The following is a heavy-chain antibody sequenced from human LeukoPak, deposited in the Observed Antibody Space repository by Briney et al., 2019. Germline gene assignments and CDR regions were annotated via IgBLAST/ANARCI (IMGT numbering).Heavy chain of an antibody. CDR1: GYTLTELS. CDR2: FDPEDGET. V-gene: IGHV1-24*01. J-gene: IGHJ5*02. CDR3: ATATAMAQFNWFDP. Sequence: GASVKVSCKVSGYTLTELSMHWVRQTPGKGLEWMGGFDPEDGETIYAQKFQGRVTMTEDTSTDTAYMELSSLRSEDTAVHYCATATAMAQFNWFDPWGQGTLVTVSS. D-gene: IGHD5-18*01.